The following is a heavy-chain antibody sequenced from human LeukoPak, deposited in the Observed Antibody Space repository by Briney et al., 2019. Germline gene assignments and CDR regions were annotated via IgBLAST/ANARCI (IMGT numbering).Heavy chain of an antibody. D-gene: IGHD2-2*01. Sequence: PGGSLRLSCAASGFTFSSYEMNRVRQAPGKGLEWVSYISSSGSTIYYADSVKGRFTISGDNAKNSLYLQMNSLRAEDTAVYYCARDPIPRIVVVPAAMSNWFDPWGQGTLVTVSS. V-gene: IGHV3-48*03. CDR1: GFTFSSYE. CDR3: ARDPIPRIVVVPAAMSNWFDP. CDR2: ISSSGSTI. J-gene: IGHJ5*02.